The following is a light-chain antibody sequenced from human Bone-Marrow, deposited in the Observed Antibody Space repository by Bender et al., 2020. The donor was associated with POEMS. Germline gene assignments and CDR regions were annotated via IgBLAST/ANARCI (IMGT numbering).Light chain of an antibody. Sequence: QSALTQPASVSGSPGHSITISCIGTSNDIGIYNQVSWFQQHPDKAPKLIIFEVNERPSGVSDRFSASKSGSTASLTISGLEADDEADYYCCSYSISGTLFGTGTMLTVL. J-gene: IGLJ1*01. V-gene: IGLV2-23*02. CDR2: EVN. CDR1: SNDIGIYNQ. CDR3: CSYSISGTL.